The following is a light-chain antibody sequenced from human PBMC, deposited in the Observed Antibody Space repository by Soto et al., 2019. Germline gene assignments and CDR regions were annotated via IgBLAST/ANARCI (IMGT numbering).Light chain of an antibody. CDR1: QLGSRR. CDR2: DTS. V-gene: IGKV3-15*01. J-gene: IGKJ1*01. CDR3: QEYIHWPPGM. Sequence: EIAVTQSPATLSASPGQIVTLSCRASQLGSRRLAWNQQRPGQVPRLLIYDTSTRAPGISASFSGSGSGTVFTITISSLQSEDFAVYYCQEYIHWPPGMFGPGTTVDIK.